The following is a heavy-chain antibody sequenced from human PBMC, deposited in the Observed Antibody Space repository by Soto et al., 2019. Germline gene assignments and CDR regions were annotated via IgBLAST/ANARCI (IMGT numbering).Heavy chain of an antibody. D-gene: IGHD3-16*02. CDR1: GGSISSSSYY. Sequence: ETLSLTCTVSGGSISSSSYYWGWIRQPPGKGLEWIGSIYYSGSTYYNPSLKSRVTISVDTSKNQFSLKLSSVTAADTAVYYCARHSRLGELSSLYYYYGMDVWGQGTTVTVSS. CDR3: ARHSRLGELSSLYYYYGMDV. V-gene: IGHV4-39*01. J-gene: IGHJ6*02. CDR2: IYYSGST.